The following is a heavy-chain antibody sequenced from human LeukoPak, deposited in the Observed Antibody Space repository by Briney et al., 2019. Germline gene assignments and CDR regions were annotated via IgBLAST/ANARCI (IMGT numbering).Heavy chain of an antibody. D-gene: IGHD3-10*01. Sequence: SEPLSLTCAVYGGSFSGYYWSWIRQPPGKGLEWIGEINHSGSTNYNPSLKSRVTISVDTSKNHFSLKLSSVTAADTAVYYCAGSFMVRGVPPRDYWGQGTLVTVSS. V-gene: IGHV4-34*01. CDR3: AGSFMVRGVPPRDY. CDR1: GGSFSGYY. J-gene: IGHJ4*02. CDR2: INHSGST.